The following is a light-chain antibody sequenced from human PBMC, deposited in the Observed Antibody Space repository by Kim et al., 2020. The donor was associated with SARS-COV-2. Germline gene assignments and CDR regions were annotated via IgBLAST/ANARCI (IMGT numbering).Light chain of an antibody. Sequence: VALGQTVRITCQGDSLRSYYASWYQQKPGQAPVLVIYGKNHRPSGIPDRFSGSSSGNTASLTITGAQAEDAADYYCNSRDSSGNPVFGGGTQLTVL. CDR3: NSRDSSGNPV. V-gene: IGLV3-19*01. J-gene: IGLJ2*01. CDR1: SLRSYY. CDR2: GKN.